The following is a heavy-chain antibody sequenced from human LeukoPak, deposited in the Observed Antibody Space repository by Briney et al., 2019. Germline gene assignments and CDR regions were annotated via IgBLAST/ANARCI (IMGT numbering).Heavy chain of an antibody. CDR3: AKDLRLYDYVWGSYRLDY. Sequence: GGSLRLSCAASGFTFSSYGMHWVRQAPGKGLEWVAVISYDGSNKYYADSVKGRFTISRDNSKNTLYLQMNSLRAEDTAVYYCAKDLRLYDYVWGSYRLDYWGREPWSPSPQ. CDR1: GFTFSSYG. CDR2: ISYDGSNK. J-gene: IGHJ4*02. V-gene: IGHV3-30*18. D-gene: IGHD3-16*02.